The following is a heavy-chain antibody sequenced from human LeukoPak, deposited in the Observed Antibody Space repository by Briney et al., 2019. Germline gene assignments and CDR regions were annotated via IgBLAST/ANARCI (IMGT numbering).Heavy chain of an antibody. J-gene: IGHJ4*02. Sequence: TFSSYGMSWVRQAPGKGLEWIGNIYYGENTYYNPSLKSRVTIAIDTSKNQFHLKLSSLTAADTAVYYCARRDDSSGYHKIFDYWGPGTLVTVSS. CDR2: IYYGENT. D-gene: IGHD3-22*01. CDR1: TFSSYG. CDR3: ARRDDSSGYHKIFDY. V-gene: IGHV4-39*01.